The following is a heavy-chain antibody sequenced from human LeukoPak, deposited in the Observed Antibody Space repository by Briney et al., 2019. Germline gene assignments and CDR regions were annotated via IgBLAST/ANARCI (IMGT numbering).Heavy chain of an antibody. CDR1: GFTFSSYW. CDR2: IKQDGSEK. D-gene: IGHD3-3*01. J-gene: IGHJ4*02. Sequence: GGSLRLSCAASGFTFSSYWMSWVRQAPGKGLEWVANIKQDGSEKYYVDSVKGRFTISRDNAKNSLYLQMNSLRAEDTAVYYCARGSITISGVVLFDYWGQGTLVTVSS. V-gene: IGHV3-7*04. CDR3: ARGSITISGVVLFDY.